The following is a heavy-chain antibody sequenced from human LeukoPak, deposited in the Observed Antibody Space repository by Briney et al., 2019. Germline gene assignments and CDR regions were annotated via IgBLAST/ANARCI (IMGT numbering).Heavy chain of an antibody. D-gene: IGHD6-6*01. V-gene: IGHV3-21*01. CDR2: ISGSRGYT. CDR1: GFTFSSYG. Sequence: GGPLRLSCAASGFTFSSYGMSWVRQAPGQGLEWISSISGSRGYTYYADSLKGRFTISRDNAKNSLSLQMNSLRVEDTAIYFCAKDVLTVARRGFDSWGPGTLVTVSS. J-gene: IGHJ4*02. CDR3: AKDVLTVARRGFDS.